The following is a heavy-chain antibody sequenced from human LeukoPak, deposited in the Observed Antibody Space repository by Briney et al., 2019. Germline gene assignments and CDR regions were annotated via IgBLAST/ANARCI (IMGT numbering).Heavy chain of an antibody. CDR2: IYPGDSDT. CDR1: GYSFTSYW. D-gene: IGHD3-22*01. Sequence: GESLKISCKGSGYSFTSYWIGWVRQMPGKGLEWMGIIYPGDSDTRYSPSLQGQVTISADKSISTAYLQWSSLKASDTAMYYCARRGPNYYDSSGSDAFDIWGQGTMVTVSS. CDR3: ARRGPNYYDSSGSDAFDI. J-gene: IGHJ3*02. V-gene: IGHV5-51*01.